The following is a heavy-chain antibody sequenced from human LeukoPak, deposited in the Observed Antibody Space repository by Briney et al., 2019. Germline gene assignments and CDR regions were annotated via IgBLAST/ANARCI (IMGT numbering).Heavy chain of an antibody. V-gene: IGHV3-30*03. J-gene: IGHJ6*03. Sequence: GGSLRLSCAASGFTFSSYGMHWVRQAPGEGLEWVAVISYDGSNKYYADSVKGRFTISRDNSKNTLYLQMNSLRGEDTAVYYCARGRGEKYYDILTGYSPNYYYMDVWGKGTTVTISS. CDR1: GFTFSSYG. D-gene: IGHD3-9*01. CDR3: ARGRGEKYYDILTGYSPNYYYMDV. CDR2: ISYDGSNK.